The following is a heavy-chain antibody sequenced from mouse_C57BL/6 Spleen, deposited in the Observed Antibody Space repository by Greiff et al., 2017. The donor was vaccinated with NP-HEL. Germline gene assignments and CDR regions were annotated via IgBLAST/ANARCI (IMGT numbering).Heavy chain of an antibody. Sequence: VQLQQPGAELVKPGASVKLSCKASGYTFTSYWMQWVKQRPGQGLEWIGEIDPSDSYTNYNQKFKGKATLTVDTSSRTAYMQLSSLTSEDSAVYYCARSGYYYGSSYGYWGKGTTLTVSS. CDR2: IDPSDSYT. CDR1: GYTFTSYW. J-gene: IGHJ2*01. V-gene: IGHV1-50*01. CDR3: ARSGYYYGSSYGY. D-gene: IGHD1-1*01.